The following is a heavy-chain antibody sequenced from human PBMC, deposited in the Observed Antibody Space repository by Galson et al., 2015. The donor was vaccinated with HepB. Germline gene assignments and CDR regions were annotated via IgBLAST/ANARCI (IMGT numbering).Heavy chain of an antibody. CDR1: GYSFTTYA. J-gene: IGHJ5*02. Sequence: SVKVSCKASGYSFTTYAINWVRQAPGQGLEWMGWINTKTGNPTYVQGFRGRFLFSLDTSVNTANLQISSLKAEDTAVYYCGTSPYYGSGTYYNAWFGPWGQGTLVTVSS. D-gene: IGHD3-10*01. CDR3: GTSPYYGSGTYYNAWFGP. V-gene: IGHV7-4-1*02. CDR2: INTKTGNP.